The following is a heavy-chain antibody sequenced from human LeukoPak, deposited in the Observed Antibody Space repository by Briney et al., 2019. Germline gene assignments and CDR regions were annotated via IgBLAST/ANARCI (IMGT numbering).Heavy chain of an antibody. CDR1: GFSLTTTGVS. V-gene: IGHV2-5*02. CDR2: TCWDDDK. Sequence: SGPTLVNPTQTLTLTCTFSGFSLTTTGVSVGWVRQPPGKALEWLALTCWDDDKRHSPSLQSRLTITKDTSKNRVVLSMTNMDPVDTATYYCAHKHSAVGGFDYWGQGILVTVSS. CDR3: AHKHSAVGGFDY. J-gene: IGHJ4*02. D-gene: IGHD6-19*01.